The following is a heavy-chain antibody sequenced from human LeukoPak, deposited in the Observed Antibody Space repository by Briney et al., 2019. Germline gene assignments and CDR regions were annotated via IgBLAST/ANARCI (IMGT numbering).Heavy chain of an antibody. J-gene: IGHJ3*02. D-gene: IGHD5-24*01. CDR1: GFTFRSHW. V-gene: IGHV3-7*01. CDR2: IKPDGIDK. CDR3: ATISAQTFDI. Sequence: GGSPRLSCVGSGFTFRSHWVNWVRQSPGKGLEWVANIKPDGIDKYYLDSARGRFTVSRDNAQNSAFLQMNSLRVEDTAIYYCATISAQTFDIWGQGTLVSASS.